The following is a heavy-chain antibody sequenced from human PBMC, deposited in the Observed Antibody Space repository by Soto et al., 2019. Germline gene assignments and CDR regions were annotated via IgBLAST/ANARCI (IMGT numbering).Heavy chain of an antibody. CDR3: AKEGANEYYYMDV. D-gene: IGHD2-8*01. Sequence: GGSLRLSCAASGFTFSRYGMHWVRQAPGKGLEWVAVISYDGSNKYYADSVRGRFTISRDNSKNTVYLQMNSLRAEDTAVYYCAKEGANEYYYMDVWGKGTTVTVSS. J-gene: IGHJ6*03. V-gene: IGHV3-30*18. CDR1: GFTFSRYG. CDR2: ISYDGSNK.